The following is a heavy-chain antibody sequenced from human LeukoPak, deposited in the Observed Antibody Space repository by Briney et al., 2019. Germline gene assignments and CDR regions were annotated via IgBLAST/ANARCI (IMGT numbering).Heavy chain of an antibody. CDR2: IIPIFGTA. Sequence: GASVKVSCKASGGTFSSYAISWVLQAPGQGLEWMGGIIPIFGTANYAQKFQGRVTITADESTSTAYMELSSLRSEDTAVYYCARDHYYYDSSGYYDYWGQGTLVTVSS. J-gene: IGHJ4*02. D-gene: IGHD3-22*01. CDR1: GGTFSSYA. CDR3: ARDHYYYDSSGYYDY. V-gene: IGHV1-69*13.